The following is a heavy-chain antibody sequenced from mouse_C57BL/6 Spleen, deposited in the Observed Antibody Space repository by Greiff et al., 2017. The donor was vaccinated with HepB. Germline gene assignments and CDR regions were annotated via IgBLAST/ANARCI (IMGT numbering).Heavy chain of an antibody. CDR3: VRDQDCGSSYGYFDV. CDR1: GFTFNTYA. J-gene: IGHJ1*03. Sequence: EVQLVESGGGLVQPKGSLKLSCAASGFTFNTYAMHWVRQAPGKGLEWVARIRSKSSNYATYYADSVKDRFTISRDDSQSMLYLQMNNLKTEDTAMYYCVRDQDCGSSYGYFDVWGTGTSVTVSS. CDR2: IRSKSSNYAT. V-gene: IGHV10-3*01. D-gene: IGHD1-1*01.